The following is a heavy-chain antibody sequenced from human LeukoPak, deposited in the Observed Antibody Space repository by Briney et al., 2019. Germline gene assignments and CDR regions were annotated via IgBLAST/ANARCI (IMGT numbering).Heavy chain of an antibody. CDR3: ARHLPVAGYPYFDY. D-gene: IGHD6-19*01. J-gene: IGHJ4*02. Sequence: PSETLSLTCAVYGGSFSGYYWSWIRQPPGKGLEWIGEINHSGSTNYNPSLKSRVTISVDTSKNQFSLNLSSVTAADTAVYYCARHLPVAGYPYFDYWGQGALVTVSS. CDR1: GGSFSGYY. V-gene: IGHV4-34*01. CDR2: INHSGST.